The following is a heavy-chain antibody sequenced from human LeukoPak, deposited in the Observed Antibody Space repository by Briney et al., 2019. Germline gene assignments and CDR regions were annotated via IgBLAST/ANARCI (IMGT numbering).Heavy chain of an antibody. D-gene: IGHD6-13*01. CDR2: ISSSSSTI. CDR3: ARDPGIAAGY. V-gene: IGHV3-48*01. CDR1: EFTFSGYS. Sequence: SRGSLRLSCAASEFTFSGYSMNWVRQAPGKGLEWVSYISSSSSTIYYADSVKGRFTISRDNAKNSLYLQMNSLRAEDTAVYYCARDPGIAAGYWGQGTLVTVSS. J-gene: IGHJ4*02.